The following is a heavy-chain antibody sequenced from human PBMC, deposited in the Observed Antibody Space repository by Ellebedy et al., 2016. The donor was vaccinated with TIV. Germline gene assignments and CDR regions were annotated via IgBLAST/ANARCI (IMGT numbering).Heavy chain of an antibody. Sequence: SETLSLXCAVSGGSMRSGPYCWSWIRQPPGKGLEWIGYSYFRGHTFYNPSFKSRTTISVDPSKNQFFLRLTSVSAADTAIYYCAKADTSSSGWGYWGQGTVVTVSS. CDR3: AKADTSSSGWGY. CDR1: GGSMRSGPYC. CDR2: SYFRGHT. D-gene: IGHD6-6*01. J-gene: IGHJ4*02. V-gene: IGHV4-31*11.